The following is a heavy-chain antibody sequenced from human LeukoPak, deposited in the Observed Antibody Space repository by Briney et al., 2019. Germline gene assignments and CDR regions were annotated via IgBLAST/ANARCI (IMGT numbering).Heavy chain of an antibody. J-gene: IGHJ4*02. D-gene: IGHD3-10*01. V-gene: IGHV3-30*02. CDR2: IRYNGSNK. CDR1: GFTFSNYG. CDR3: AKAPLAVYGSGYYFDY. Sequence: PGGSLRLSCAASGFTFSNYGMHWVRQAPGKGLEWVAFIRYNGSNKYYADSVKGRFTISRDNSKNTLYLQMNSLRAEDTAVYYCAKAPLAVYGSGYYFDYWGQGTLVTVSS.